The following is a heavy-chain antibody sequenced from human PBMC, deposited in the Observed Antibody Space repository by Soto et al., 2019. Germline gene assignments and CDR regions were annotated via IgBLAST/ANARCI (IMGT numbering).Heavy chain of an antibody. CDR2: IIPIFGTA. Sequence: QVQLVQSGAEVKKPGSSVKVSCKASGGTFSSYAISWVRQAPGQGLEWMGGIIPIFGTANYAQKFQGRVTITADESTSTAYLELSSLRAEDTAVYYCARVKADSSSWYTYSGMDVWGQGTTVTVSS. D-gene: IGHD6-13*01. V-gene: IGHV1-69*12. J-gene: IGHJ6*02. CDR1: GGTFSSYA. CDR3: ARVKADSSSWYTYSGMDV.